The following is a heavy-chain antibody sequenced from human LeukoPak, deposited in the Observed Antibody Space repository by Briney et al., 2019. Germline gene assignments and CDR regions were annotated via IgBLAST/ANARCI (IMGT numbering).Heavy chain of an antibody. Sequence: GGSLRLSCAASGFTFSSYGINWVRQAPGKGLEWVSFIGTTSSYIYYADSVKGRFTISRDNAKNSLYLQMNSLRAEDTAVYYCARDFGSGSYYTFFDYWGQGTLVTVSS. CDR3: ARDFGSGSYYTFFDY. D-gene: IGHD3-10*01. CDR2: IGTTSSYI. V-gene: IGHV3-21*01. J-gene: IGHJ4*02. CDR1: GFTFSSYG.